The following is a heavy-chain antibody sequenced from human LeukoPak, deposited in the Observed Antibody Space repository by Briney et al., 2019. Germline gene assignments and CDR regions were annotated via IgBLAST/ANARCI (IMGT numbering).Heavy chain of an antibody. CDR2: TYYRSKWSF. Sequence: SQTLSLTCAISGDSIFTNNVAWNWIRQSPSRGLEWLGRTYYRSKWSFDYAVFVKSRITINADTSKNQSSLQLSSVTPEDTAVYYCARGKYTSFDNWGQGTLVTVSS. D-gene: IGHD6-6*01. V-gene: IGHV6-1*01. CDR1: GDSIFTNNVA. J-gene: IGHJ4*02. CDR3: ARGKYTSFDN.